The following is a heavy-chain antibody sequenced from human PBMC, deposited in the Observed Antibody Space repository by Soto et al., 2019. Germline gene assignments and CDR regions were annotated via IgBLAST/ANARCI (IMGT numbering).Heavy chain of an antibody. V-gene: IGHV1-18*01. CDR3: AREGLVIANLYYYYMDV. D-gene: IGHD3-9*01. CDR1: GYTFTSYG. CDR2: ISAYNGNT. Sequence: GASVKVSCKASGYTFTSYGISWVRQAPGQGLEWMGWISAYNGNTNYAQKLQGRVTMTTDTSTSTAYMELRSLRSDDTAVYYCAREGLVIANLYYYYMDVWGNGTTVTVSS. J-gene: IGHJ6*03.